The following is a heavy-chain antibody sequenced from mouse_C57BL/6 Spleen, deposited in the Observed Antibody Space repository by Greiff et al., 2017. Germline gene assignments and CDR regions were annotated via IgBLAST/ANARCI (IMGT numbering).Heavy chain of an antibody. CDR1: GYTFTSYW. CDR3: ASSGVSSYAMDY. Sequence: QVQLQQPGAELVKPGASVTLSCKASGYTFTSYWMHWVKQRPGRGLEWIGRIDPKSGGTKYNEKFKSKATLTVDKPSSTAYMQLSSLTSEDSAVYYCASSGVSSYAMDYWGQGTSLTVSS. D-gene: IGHD3-1*01. V-gene: IGHV1-72*01. CDR2: IDPKSGGT. J-gene: IGHJ4*01.